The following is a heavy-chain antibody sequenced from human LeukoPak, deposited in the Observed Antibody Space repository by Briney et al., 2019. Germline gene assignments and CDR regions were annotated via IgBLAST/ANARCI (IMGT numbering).Heavy chain of an antibody. J-gene: IGHJ4*02. Sequence: TSVKVSCKASGFTFTSSAMQWVRQARGQRLEWIGWIVVGSGNTNYAQKFQERVNITRDMSTSTAYMELSSLRSEDTAVYYCAALRSHDYGDYYVYWGQGTLVTVSS. CDR1: GFTFTSSA. CDR3: AALRSHDYGDYYVY. CDR2: IVVGSGNT. V-gene: IGHV1-58*02. D-gene: IGHD4-17*01.